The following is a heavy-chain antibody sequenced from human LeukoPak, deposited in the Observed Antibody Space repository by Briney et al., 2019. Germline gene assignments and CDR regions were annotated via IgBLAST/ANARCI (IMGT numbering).Heavy chain of an antibody. Sequence: PGGSLRLSCAASGFTFSSYSMNWVRQAPGKGLEWVSSISSSSSYIYYADSVKGRFTISRDNAKNSLYLQMNSLRAEDTAVYYCARTRLWFGELEDYWGQGTLVTVSS. CDR3: ARTRLWFGELEDY. D-gene: IGHD3-10*01. J-gene: IGHJ4*02. V-gene: IGHV3-21*01. CDR2: ISSSSSYI. CDR1: GFTFSSYS.